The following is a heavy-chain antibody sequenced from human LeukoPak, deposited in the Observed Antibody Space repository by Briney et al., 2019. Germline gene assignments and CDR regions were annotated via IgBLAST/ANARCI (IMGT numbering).Heavy chain of an antibody. J-gene: IGHJ4*02. CDR2: IWYDGSNK. Sequence: PGRSLRLSCAASGFXFSTYGMHWVRQAPGKGLEWVAVIWYDGSNKYYADSVKGRFTISRDNSKNTLYLQMNSLRAEDTAVYYCARGTRGIVLAGEFFDYWGQGTLVTVSS. CDR1: GFXFSTYG. V-gene: IGHV3-33*01. D-gene: IGHD6-19*01. CDR3: ARGTRGIVLAGEFFDY.